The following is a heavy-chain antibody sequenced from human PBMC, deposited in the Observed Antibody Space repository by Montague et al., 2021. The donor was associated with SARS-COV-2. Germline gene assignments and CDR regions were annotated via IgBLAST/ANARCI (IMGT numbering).Heavy chain of an antibody. CDR2: IKQDGSEK. V-gene: IGHV3-7*01. J-gene: IGHJ4*02. CDR3: ARLVVVAATPY. CDR1: GFTFSSYW. D-gene: IGHD2-15*01. Sequence: SLRLSCAASGFTFSSYWMSWVRQAPGKGLEWVANIKQDGSEKYHVDSVKGRFTISRDNAKNSLSLQMNSLRAEDTAVYYCARLVVVAATPYWGQGTLVTVSS.